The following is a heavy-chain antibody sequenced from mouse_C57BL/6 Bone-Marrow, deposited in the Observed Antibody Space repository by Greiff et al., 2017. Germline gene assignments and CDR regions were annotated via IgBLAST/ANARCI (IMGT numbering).Heavy chain of an antibody. J-gene: IGHJ3*01. D-gene: IGHD1-1*02. CDR1: GFNIKDYY. V-gene: IGHV14-2*01. CDR3: ARGPMEDWFAY. CDR2: IDPANGET. Sequence: EVQLQESGAELVKPGASVKLSCTASGFNIKDYYMHWVKQRPEQGLEWIGRIDPANGETKYAPKFQGKATITADTSTNAAYLQLSSLTSEEPAVDYCARGPMEDWFAYWGQGTLVTVSA.